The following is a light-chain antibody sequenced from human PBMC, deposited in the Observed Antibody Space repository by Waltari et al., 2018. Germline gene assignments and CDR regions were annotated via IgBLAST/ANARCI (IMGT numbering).Light chain of an antibody. Sequence: QSALTQTASVSGSPGQSITISCTGTTTDVGSYNYVSWYHQHPGKAPKVMIYDVNKRPSGVSNRFSGSKSGNTASLTISGLQAEDEADYYCCSYGGASTWVFGGGTKLTVL. V-gene: IGLV2-23*02. CDR1: TTDVGSYNY. CDR2: DVN. J-gene: IGLJ3*02. CDR3: CSYGGASTWV.